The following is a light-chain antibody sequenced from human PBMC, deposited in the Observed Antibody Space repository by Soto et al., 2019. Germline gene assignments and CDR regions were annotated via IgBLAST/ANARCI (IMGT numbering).Light chain of an antibody. Sequence: DIQMTQSPSTLSASVGDRVTITCRASQSISSWLAWYQQKPGKAPKLLIYDASSLESGVPSRFSGSGSGTEFTLTISSLQPDDFGTYYCQQDNSYPRTFGQGTKVEIK. J-gene: IGKJ1*01. CDR1: QSISSW. CDR3: QQDNSYPRT. CDR2: DAS. V-gene: IGKV1-5*01.